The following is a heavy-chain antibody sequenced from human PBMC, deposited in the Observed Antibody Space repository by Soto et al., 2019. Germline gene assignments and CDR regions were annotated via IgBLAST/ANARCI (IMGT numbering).Heavy chain of an antibody. V-gene: IGHV1-8*01. CDR2: MNPNSGNT. Sequence: ASVKVSCKASGYTFTSYDINWVRQATGQGLEWMGWMNPNSGNTGYAQKFQGRVTMTRNTSISTAYMELSSLRSGDTAVYYCAVPVVPDTIDAFDIWGQGTMVTVSS. J-gene: IGHJ3*02. D-gene: IGHD2-2*01. CDR3: AVPVVPDTIDAFDI. CDR1: GYTFTSYD.